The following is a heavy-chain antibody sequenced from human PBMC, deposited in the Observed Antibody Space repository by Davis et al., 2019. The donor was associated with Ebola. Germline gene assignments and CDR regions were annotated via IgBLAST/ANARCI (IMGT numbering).Heavy chain of an antibody. CDR1: GFTFSDYY. CDR3: AKDYYGHGFDY. Sequence: GESLKISCAASGFTFSDYYMSWIRQAPGKGLEWVSYISSSGSTIYYADSVKGRFTISTDNSKNNVYLQMNSLRAEDTAVYYCAKDYYGHGFDYWGQGTLVTVSS. D-gene: IGHD3-16*01. J-gene: IGHJ4*02. CDR2: ISSSGSTI. V-gene: IGHV3-11*04.